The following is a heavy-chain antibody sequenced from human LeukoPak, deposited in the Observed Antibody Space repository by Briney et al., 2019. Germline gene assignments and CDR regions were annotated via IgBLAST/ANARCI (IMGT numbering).Heavy chain of an antibody. CDR3: ASLMWGQYTYDY. Sequence: PSETLSLTCTVSGGSISSSSYYWGWIRQPPGKGLEWIGSIYYSGSTYYNPSLKSRVTISVDTSKNQFSLKLTSVTAADTAVYYCASLMWGQYTYDYWGQGTLVTVSS. D-gene: IGHD2-2*02. J-gene: IGHJ4*02. CDR2: IYYSGST. V-gene: IGHV4-39*07. CDR1: GGSISSSSYY.